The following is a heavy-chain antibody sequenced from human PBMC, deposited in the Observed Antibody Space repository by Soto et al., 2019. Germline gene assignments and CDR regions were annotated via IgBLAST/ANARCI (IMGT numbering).Heavy chain of an antibody. CDR2: IYYSGST. CDR3: ARCTAIYYYGMDV. D-gene: IGHD5-18*01. CDR1: GGSVSSGSYY. J-gene: IGHJ6*02. V-gene: IGHV4-61*01. Sequence: ETLSLTCTVSGGSVSSGSYYWSWIRQPPGEGLEWIGYIYYSGSTNYNPSLKSRVTISVDTSKNQFSLKLSSVTAADTAVYYCARCTAIYYYGMDVWGQGTTVTVSS.